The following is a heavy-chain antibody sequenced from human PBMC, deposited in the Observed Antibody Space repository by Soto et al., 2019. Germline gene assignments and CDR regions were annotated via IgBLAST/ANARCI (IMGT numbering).Heavy chain of an antibody. D-gene: IGHD6-13*01. CDR1: GGSFSGYD. CDR2: INHSGST. Sequence: KPSQTLSLTCAVYGGSFSGYDWSWIRQPPGKGLEWNGEINHSGSTNYNPSLKSRVTISVDTSKNQFSMKLSSVTAADTAVYYCARGKRGYSSSWYLPGDDNYYYYGMDVWGQGTTVTVSS. J-gene: IGHJ6*02. CDR3: ARGKRGYSSSWYLPGDDNYYYYGMDV. V-gene: IGHV4-34*01.